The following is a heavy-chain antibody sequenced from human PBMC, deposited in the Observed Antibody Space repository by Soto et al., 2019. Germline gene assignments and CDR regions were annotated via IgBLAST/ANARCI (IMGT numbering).Heavy chain of an antibody. CDR2: INPNSGGT. J-gene: IGHJ6*02. CDR1: GYTFTSYY. CDR3: ARGYCSSTSCYSFYYYYYGMDV. V-gene: IGHV1-2*02. Sequence: ASVKVSCKASGYTFTSYYMHWVRQAPGQGLEWMGIINPNSGGTNYAQKFQGRVTMTRDTSISTAYMELSRLRSDDTAVYYRARGYCSSTSCYSFYYYYYGMDVWGQGTTVTVSS. D-gene: IGHD2-2*02.